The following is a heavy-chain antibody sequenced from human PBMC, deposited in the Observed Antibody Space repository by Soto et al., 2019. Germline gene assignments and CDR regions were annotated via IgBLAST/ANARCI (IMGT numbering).Heavy chain of an antibody. CDR3: ARAGCSSTSCYTYYYYGMDV. CDR2: IIPIFCTA. V-gene: IGHV1-69*01. J-gene: IGHJ6*02. Sequence: QVQLVQSGAEVKKPGSSVKVSCKASGGTFSSYAISWVRQAPGQGLEWMGGIIPIFCTANYAQKFQGRVTITADESTSTAYMALSSLRSEDTAVYYCARAGCSSTSCYTYYYYGMDVWGQGTTVTVSS. CDR1: GGTFSSYA. D-gene: IGHD2-2*02.